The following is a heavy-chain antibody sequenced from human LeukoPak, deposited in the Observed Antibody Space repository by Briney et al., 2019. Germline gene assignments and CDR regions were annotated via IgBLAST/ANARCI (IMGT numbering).Heavy chain of an antibody. Sequence: SQTLSLTCAIPGDSVSSNSAAWNWIRQSPSRGLEWLGRTYYRYKWYNDYAVSVKSRITINPDTSKNQLSLQLNSVTPEDTAVYYCARDRIIGIGPRNWFDPWGQGTLVTVSS. CDR2: TYYRYKWYN. J-gene: IGHJ5*02. V-gene: IGHV6-1*01. CDR1: GDSVSSNSAA. D-gene: IGHD3-10*01. CDR3: ARDRIIGIGPRNWFDP.